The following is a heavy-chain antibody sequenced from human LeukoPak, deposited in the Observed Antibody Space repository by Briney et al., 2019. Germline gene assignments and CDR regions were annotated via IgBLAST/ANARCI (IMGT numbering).Heavy chain of an antibody. CDR3: TRVGNSGWYSSNY. CDR1: GFTFGDYA. D-gene: IGHD6-19*01. CDR2: IRSKPYVGTT. J-gene: IGHJ4*02. Sequence: PGGSLRLSCTASGFTFGDYAMSWIRQAPGKGLEWVGFIRSKPYVGTTEHAAPVKGRFNISRHDSKSVGYLQMNSLKTEDTAVYYCTRVGNSGWYSSNYWGQGTLVTVSS. V-gene: IGHV3-49*03.